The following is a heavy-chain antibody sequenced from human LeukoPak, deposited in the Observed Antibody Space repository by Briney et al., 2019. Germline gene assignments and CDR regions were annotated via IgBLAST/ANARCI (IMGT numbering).Heavy chain of an antibody. V-gene: IGHV4-39*07. CDR2: IYYSGDT. CDR1: GVSISSSSYY. Sequence: SETLSLTCIVSGVSISSSSYYWGWIRQPPGKGLQWIGSIYYSGDTYYNTSLKGRVTISLDTSKNQFSLQLSSVTAADTAVYFCARQVDIVVVSGIVDSYMDVWGRGTTVTVSS. J-gene: IGHJ6*03. CDR3: ARQVDIVVVSGIVDSYMDV. D-gene: IGHD2-2*01.